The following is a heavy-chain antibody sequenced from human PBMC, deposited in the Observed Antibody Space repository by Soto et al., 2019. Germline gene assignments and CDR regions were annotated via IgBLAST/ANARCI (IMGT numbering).Heavy chain of an antibody. V-gene: IGHV3-15*01. CDR1: GFTFSNAW. CDR3: TTDLYSYDSSGYRASFDI. CDR2: IKSKTDGGTT. Sequence: GGSLRLSCAASGFTFSNAWMSWVRQAPGKGLEWVGRIKSKTDGGTTDYAAPVKGRFTISRDDSKNTLYLQMNSLKTEDTAVYYCTTDLYSYDSSGYRASFDIWGQGTMVTVSS. D-gene: IGHD3-22*01. J-gene: IGHJ3*02.